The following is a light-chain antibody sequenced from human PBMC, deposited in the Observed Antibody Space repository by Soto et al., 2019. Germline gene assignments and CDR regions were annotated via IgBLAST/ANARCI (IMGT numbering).Light chain of an antibody. J-gene: IGLJ1*01. Sequence: QPVLTQPPSVSGAPGQRVTISCTGSSSNIGAGYDVHWYQQLPGTAPKLLIYGNSNRPSGVPDRFSGSKSGTSASLAITGLQAEDHADYYCQSSDSSLSALYVFGTGTKLTVL. CDR3: QSSDSSLSALYV. V-gene: IGLV1-40*01. CDR1: SSNIGAGYD. CDR2: GNS.